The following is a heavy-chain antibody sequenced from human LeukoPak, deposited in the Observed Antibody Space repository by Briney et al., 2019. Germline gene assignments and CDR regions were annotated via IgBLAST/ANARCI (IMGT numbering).Heavy chain of an antibody. CDR3: AKDTAVQFLEPAF. J-gene: IGHJ4*01. CDR1: GFTFNTFG. V-gene: IGHV3-33*06. CDR2: IWFDGSDK. D-gene: IGHD3-3*01. Sequence: PGGSLRLSCAASGFTFNTFGMHWVRQAPGQGLEWVAAIWFDGSDKHYSDAVKGRFTISRDNSLNTLYLQMNSLRVEDTTIYHCAKDTAVQFLEPAFWGHGSPVTVSS.